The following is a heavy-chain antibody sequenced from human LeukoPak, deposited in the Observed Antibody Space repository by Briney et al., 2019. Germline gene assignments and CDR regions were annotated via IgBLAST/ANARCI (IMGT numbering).Heavy chain of an antibody. CDR3: AKELRDQTGATPFDY. V-gene: IGHV3-23*01. CDR1: GFTFSSYA. D-gene: IGHD1-26*01. J-gene: IGHJ4*02. Sequence: GGSLRLSCAASGFTFSSYAMSWVRQAPGKGLEWVSAISGSGGSTYYADSVKGRFTISRDNSKNTLYLQMNSLRAEDTAVFYCAKELRDQTGATPFDYGGQGTLVTVSS. CDR2: ISGSGGST.